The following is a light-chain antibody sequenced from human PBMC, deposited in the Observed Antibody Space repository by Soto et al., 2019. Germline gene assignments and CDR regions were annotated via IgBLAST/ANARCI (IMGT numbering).Light chain of an antibody. J-gene: IGKJ1*01. Sequence: DIQMTQSPSPLSASVGDRVTITCRASQGIRDALGWYQQKPGKAPKRLIYAASSLQSGVPSRFSGSGSGTEFTLTISSLQPEDFATYYCLQHNSYPQTFDQGTKVEIK. CDR3: LQHNSYPQT. V-gene: IGKV1-17*01. CDR2: AAS. CDR1: QGIRDA.